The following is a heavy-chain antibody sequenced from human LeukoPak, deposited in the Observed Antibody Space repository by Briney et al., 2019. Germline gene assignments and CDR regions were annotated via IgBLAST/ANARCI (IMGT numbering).Heavy chain of an antibody. CDR3: ARGYCSSTSCYSRDKFDF. CDR2: IYHSGIT. V-gene: IGHV4-4*02. CDR1: GGSISSSTW. J-gene: IGHJ4*02. D-gene: IGHD2-2*01. Sequence: SETLSLTCAVSGGSISSSTWWSWVRQPPGKGLEWIGEIYHSGITNCNPSLKSRVTISVDKSKNQFSLKLNSVTAADTAVYYCARGYCSSTSCYSRDKFDFWGQGTLVTVSS.